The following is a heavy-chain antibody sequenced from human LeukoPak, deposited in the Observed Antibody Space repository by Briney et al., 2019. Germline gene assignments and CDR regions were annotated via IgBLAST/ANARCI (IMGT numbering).Heavy chain of an antibody. D-gene: IGHD2-2*01. J-gene: IGHJ4*02. Sequence: GXSLRLXCAASGFTFSSYAMSWVRQAPGKGLEWVSAISGSGGSTYYADTVKGRFTISRDNSKNTLYLQMNSLRAEDTAVYYCAKDAPVNIVVVPAANSWGQGTLVTVSS. CDR3: AKDAPVNIVVVPAANS. CDR1: GFTFSSYA. V-gene: IGHV3-23*01. CDR2: ISGSGGST.